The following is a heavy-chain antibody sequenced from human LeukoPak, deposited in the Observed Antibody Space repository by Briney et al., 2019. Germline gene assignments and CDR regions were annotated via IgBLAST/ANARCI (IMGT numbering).Heavy chain of an antibody. D-gene: IGHD3-22*01. CDR2: INHSGST. Sequence: SETLSLTCTVSSGSISTSNYYWGWVRQPPGKGLEWIGEINHSGSTNYNPSLKSRVTISVDTSKNQFSLKLSSVTAADTAVYYCARRLQWLLLHYYYYMDVWGKGTTVTVSS. CDR1: SGSISTSNYY. V-gene: IGHV4-39*07. J-gene: IGHJ6*03. CDR3: ARRLQWLLLHYYYYMDV.